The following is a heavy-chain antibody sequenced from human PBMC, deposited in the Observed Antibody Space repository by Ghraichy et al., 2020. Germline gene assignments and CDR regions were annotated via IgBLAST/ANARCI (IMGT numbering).Heavy chain of an antibody. CDR1: GGSFSGYY. CDR2: INHSGST. J-gene: IGHJ5*02. Sequence: SETLSLTCAVYGGSFSGYYWSWIRQPPGKGLEWIGEINHSGSTNYNPSLKSRVTISVDTSKNQFSLKLSSVTAADTAVYCCARNAPGPYDSPNWFDPWGQGTLVTVSS. CDR3: ARNAPGPYDSPNWFDP. V-gene: IGHV4-34*01. D-gene: IGHD3-22*01.